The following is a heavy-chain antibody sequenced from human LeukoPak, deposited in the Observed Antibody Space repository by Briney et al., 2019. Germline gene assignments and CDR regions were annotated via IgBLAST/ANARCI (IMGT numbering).Heavy chain of an antibody. Sequence: SETLSLTCTVSGYSISSGYYWGWIRQPPGKGLEWIGSIYHSGSTYYNPSLKSRVTISVDTSKNQFSLKLSSVTAADTAVYYCARGVRAAAGPTRSFYYYYMDVWGKGTTVTVSS. CDR3: ARGVRAAAGPTRSFYYYYMDV. CDR1: GYSISSGYY. D-gene: IGHD6-13*01. V-gene: IGHV4-38-2*02. CDR2: IYHSGST. J-gene: IGHJ6*03.